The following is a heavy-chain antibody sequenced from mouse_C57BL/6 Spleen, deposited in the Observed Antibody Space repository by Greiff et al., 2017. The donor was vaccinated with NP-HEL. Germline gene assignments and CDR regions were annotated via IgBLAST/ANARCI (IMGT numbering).Heavy chain of an antibody. CDR2: INPNYGTT. J-gene: IGHJ1*03. CDR3: ALITTVVATRYFDV. Sequence: VQLKESGPELVKPGASVKISCKASGYSFTDYNMNWVKQSNGKSLEWIGVINPNYGTTSYNQKFKGKATLTVDQSSSTAYMQLNSLTSEDSAVYYCALITTVVATRYFDVWGTGTTVTVSS. D-gene: IGHD1-1*01. CDR1: GYSFTDYN. V-gene: IGHV1-39*01.